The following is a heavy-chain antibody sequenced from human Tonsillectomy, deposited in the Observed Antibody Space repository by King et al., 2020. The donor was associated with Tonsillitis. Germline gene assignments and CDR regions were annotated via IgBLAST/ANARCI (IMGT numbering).Heavy chain of an antibody. V-gene: IGHV3-48*02. J-gene: IGHJ4*02. Sequence: VQLVESGGGLVQPVGSLRLSWAASGVTFSSYSMNWVRQAPGKGLEWVSYIRSSSDTIYYADSVKGRFTISRDNAKNSLYRQMNSLRDDDTAVYYCARDRGVSGWPLFDYWGQGTLVTVSS. CDR2: IRSSSDTI. CDR3: ARDRGVSGWPLFDY. D-gene: IGHD6-19*01. CDR1: GVTFSSYS.